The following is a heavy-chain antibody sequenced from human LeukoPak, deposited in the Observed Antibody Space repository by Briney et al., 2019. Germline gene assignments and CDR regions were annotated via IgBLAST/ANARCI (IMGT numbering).Heavy chain of an antibody. CDR3: AKRLAMTGTYHFDY. Sequence: GGSLRLSCAASGFTFSSYSMNWVRQAPGKGLEWVSRIGGTGGTTFYADSVKGRFTISRDNSKNTLYLQMNSLRAEDTAVYYCAKRLAMTGTYHFDYWGQGTLVTVSS. CDR1: GFTFSSYS. D-gene: IGHD6-19*01. V-gene: IGHV3-23*01. J-gene: IGHJ4*02. CDR2: IGGTGGTT.